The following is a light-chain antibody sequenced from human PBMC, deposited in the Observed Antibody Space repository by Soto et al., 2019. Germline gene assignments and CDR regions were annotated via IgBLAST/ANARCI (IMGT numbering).Light chain of an antibody. CDR1: SSDLDDFQY. V-gene: IGLV2-14*03. J-gene: IGLJ2*01. CDR2: GVG. Sequence: QSVLTQPASVSASPGQSITISCTGTSSDLDDFQYVSWYQQHPGKAPKLTIYGVGNRPSGVSNRFSGSKSGNTASLTISGLQTDDEADYYCSAYTSSSIVIFGGGTKLTVL. CDR3: SAYTSSSIVI.